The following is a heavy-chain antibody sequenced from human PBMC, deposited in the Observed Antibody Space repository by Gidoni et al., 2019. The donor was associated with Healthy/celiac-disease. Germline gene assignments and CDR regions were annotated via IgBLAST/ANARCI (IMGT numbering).Heavy chain of an antibody. CDR1: GFPFSSYA. J-gene: IGHJ4*02. V-gene: IGHV3-30-3*01. Sequence: QVQLVESGGGVVQPGRSLRLSCAASGFPFSSYAMHWVRQAPGQGLEWVAVISYDGSNKYYADSVKGRFTISRDNSKNTLYLQMNSLRAEDTAVYYCESAAYYDSSGYSDYWGQGTLVTVSS. D-gene: IGHD3-22*01. CDR2: ISYDGSNK. CDR3: ESAAYYDSSGYSDY.